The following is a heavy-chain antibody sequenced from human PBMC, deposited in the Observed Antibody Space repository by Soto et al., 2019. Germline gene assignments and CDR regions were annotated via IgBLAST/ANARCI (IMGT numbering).Heavy chain of an antibody. Sequence: ASVKVSCKASGYTFTGYYMHWVRQAPGQGLEWMGWINPNSGGTNYAQKFQGRVTMTRDTSISTAYMELSRLRSDDTAVYYCARESSSGWSSYFDYWGQGPLVTVSS. CDR1: GYTFTGYY. D-gene: IGHD6-19*01. J-gene: IGHJ4*02. CDR3: ARESSSGWSSYFDY. V-gene: IGHV1-2*02. CDR2: INPNSGGT.